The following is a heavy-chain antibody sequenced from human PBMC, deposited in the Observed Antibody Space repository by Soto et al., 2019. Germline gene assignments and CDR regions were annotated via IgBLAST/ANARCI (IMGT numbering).Heavy chain of an antibody. Sequence: GGSLRLSCAASGFTLSNYWMNWVRQAPGKGLEWVANIKQDGSEKYYVDSVKGRFFISRDNAKNSLFLQLNSLRAEDTAVYYCARDADASGWYHYGFDVWGQGTLVTVS. CDR1: GFTLSNYW. CDR2: IKQDGSEK. V-gene: IGHV3-7*01. D-gene: IGHD6-19*01. CDR3: ARDADASGWYHYGFDV. J-gene: IGHJ6*02.